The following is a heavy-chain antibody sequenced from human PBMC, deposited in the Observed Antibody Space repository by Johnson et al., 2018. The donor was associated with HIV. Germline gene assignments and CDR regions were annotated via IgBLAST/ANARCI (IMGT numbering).Heavy chain of an antibody. CDR3: AKDLGTGDDAFDI. V-gene: IGHV3-20*04. CDR1: GFTFDYYG. J-gene: IGHJ3*02. D-gene: IGHD7-27*01. CDR2: INWNGGSI. Sequence: VQLVESGGGVVLPGGSLRLSCAASGFTFDYYGMTWVRQTPGKGLEWVAGINWNGGSIGYSDSGKGRFTISSDNAENSLYLQLNSLSAEDTAVYYGAKDLGTGDDAFDIWGQGTVVTVSS.